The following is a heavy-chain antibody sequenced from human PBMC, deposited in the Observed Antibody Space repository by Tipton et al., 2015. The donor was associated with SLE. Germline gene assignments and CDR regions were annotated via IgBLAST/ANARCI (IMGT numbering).Heavy chain of an antibody. V-gene: IGHV4-38-2*02. CDR3: AREGGYCSSTSCPGAFDI. CDR1: GYSISSGYY. Sequence: LRLSCTVSGYSISSGYYWGWIRQPPGKGLEWIGSIYHSGSTYYNPSLKSRVTISVDTSKNQFSLKLSSVTAADTAVYYCAREGGYCSSTSCPGAFDIWGQGTMVTVSS. D-gene: IGHD2-2*01. J-gene: IGHJ3*02. CDR2: IYHSGST.